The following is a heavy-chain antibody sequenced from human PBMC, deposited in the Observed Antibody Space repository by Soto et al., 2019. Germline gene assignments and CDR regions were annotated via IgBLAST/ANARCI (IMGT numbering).Heavy chain of an antibody. J-gene: IGHJ4*02. D-gene: IGHD3-10*01. CDR1: GGSISSSSYY. Sequence: SETLSLTCTVSGGSISSSSYYWGWIRQPPGKGLEWIGSIYYSGSTYYNPSLKSRVTISVDTSKNQFSLKLSSVTAADTAVYYCARELIHRPMVRGVIYYFEYWGQGTLVTVSS. V-gene: IGHV4-39*07. CDR2: IYYSGST. CDR3: ARELIHRPMVRGVIYYFEY.